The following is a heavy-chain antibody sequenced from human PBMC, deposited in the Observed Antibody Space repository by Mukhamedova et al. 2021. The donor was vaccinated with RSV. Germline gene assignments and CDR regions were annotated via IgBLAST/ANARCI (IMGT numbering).Heavy chain of an antibody. D-gene: IGHD3-9*01. Sequence: EYMGLIYPDDFDTTYSPSFQGQVTISADKSISTAYLQWANLKASDTAMYYCARIDCAGVIGKATLKSDMDVWGQGTTVTVSS. J-gene: IGHJ6*02. CDR2: IYPDDFDT. V-gene: IGHV5-51*01. CDR3: ARIDCAGVIGKATLKSDMDV.